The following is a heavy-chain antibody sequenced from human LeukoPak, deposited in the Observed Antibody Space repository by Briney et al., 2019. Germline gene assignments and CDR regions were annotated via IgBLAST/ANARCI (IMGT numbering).Heavy chain of an antibody. CDR2: IKQDGSEK. V-gene: IGHV3-7*01. CDR3: ATAVTQKPTTASADNWFDP. Sequence: PGGSLRLSCAASGFTFSSYAMSWVRQAPGKGLEWVANIKQDGSEKYYVDSVKGRFTISRDNAKNSLYLQMNSLRAEDTAVYYCATAVTQKPTTASADNWFDPWGQGTLVTVSS. CDR1: GFTFSSYA. J-gene: IGHJ5*02. D-gene: IGHD4-17*01.